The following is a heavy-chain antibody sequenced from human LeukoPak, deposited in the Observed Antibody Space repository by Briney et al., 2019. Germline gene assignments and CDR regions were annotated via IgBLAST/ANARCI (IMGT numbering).Heavy chain of an antibody. D-gene: IGHD2-8*01. J-gene: IGHJ5*02. CDR3: ARDRYIVLMVYEFDP. Sequence: GRSLSLSCAASGFTFSSYGMHWVRPAPGKGLEWVAVIWYDGSNKYYADSVKGRFTISRDNSKNTLYLEMNSLRAEDTAVYYCARDRYIVLMVYEFDPWGQGTLVTVSS. CDR1: GFTFSSYG. V-gene: IGHV3-33*01. CDR2: IWYDGSNK.